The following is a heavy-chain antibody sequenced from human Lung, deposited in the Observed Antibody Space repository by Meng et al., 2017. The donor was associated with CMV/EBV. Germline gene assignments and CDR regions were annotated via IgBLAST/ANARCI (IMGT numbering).Heavy chain of an antibody. Sequence: SCAASGFTLSRYWMHWVRQAPGKGLVWVSRINEDGSRTDYADSVKGRFTISRDNAKNTLYLQMNSLRAEDTAVYYCARDWSGSDDYWVQGTLVTVSS. CDR1: GFTLSRYW. CDR2: INEDGSRT. D-gene: IGHD1-26*01. V-gene: IGHV3-74*01. J-gene: IGHJ4*02. CDR3: ARDWSGSDDY.